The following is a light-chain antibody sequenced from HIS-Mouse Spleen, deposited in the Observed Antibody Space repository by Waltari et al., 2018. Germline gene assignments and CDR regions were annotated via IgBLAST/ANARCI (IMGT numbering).Light chain of an antibody. V-gene: IGLV2-11*01. CDR3: CSYAGSYTLV. CDR1: SSDVGSYNY. CDR2: DVS. Sequence: QSALTQPASVSGSPGQSITISCTGTSSDVGSYNYVSWYQQHPGKAPKPMIYDVSKRPSGVPDRFSGSKSGHTASRTISGLQAEDEADYYCCSYAGSYTLVFGGGTKLTVL. J-gene: IGLJ2*01.